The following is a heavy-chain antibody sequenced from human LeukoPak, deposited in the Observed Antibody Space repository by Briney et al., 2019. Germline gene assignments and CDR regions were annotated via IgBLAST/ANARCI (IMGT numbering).Heavy chain of an antibody. CDR2: INSDGIST. Sequence: GGSLRLSCAASGFTFSNYWMHWVRQAPGKGLVWVSRINSDGISTGYADSVKGRFTVSRDNAKKTLYLQMNSLRAEDTAVYYCARGLKGGTYYYDYWGQGTLVTVSS. J-gene: IGHJ4*02. CDR1: GFTFSNYW. V-gene: IGHV3-74*01. CDR3: ARGLKGGTYYYDY.